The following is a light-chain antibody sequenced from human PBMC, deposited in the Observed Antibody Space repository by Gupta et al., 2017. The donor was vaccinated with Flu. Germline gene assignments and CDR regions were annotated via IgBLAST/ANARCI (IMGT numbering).Light chain of an antibody. CDR3: QSTDSSGSYV. CDR1: ALPKQY. Sequence: YQLTQPPSVSVSPGQTARITCSGDALPKQYAYWYQQKPGQAPVMVIYKDSERPSGIPERFSGSSSGKTVTLTISGVQAEDEADDYCQSTDSSGSYVFGTGTKVTVL. J-gene: IGLJ1*01. V-gene: IGLV3-25*02. CDR2: KDS.